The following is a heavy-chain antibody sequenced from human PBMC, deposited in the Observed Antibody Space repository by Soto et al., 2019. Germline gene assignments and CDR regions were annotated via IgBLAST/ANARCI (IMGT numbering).Heavy chain of an antibody. CDR1: GGSFSGYS. CDR3: ARGLDYGDYDYGMDV. D-gene: IGHD4-17*01. CDR2: INHSGST. V-gene: IGHV4-34*01. Sequence: QVQLQQWGAGRLKPSETLSLTCAVYGGSFSGYSWSWIRQPPGKGREWIGEINHSGSTNYNPSLKSRVTISVDTSKNQFSLKLSSVTAADTAVYYCARGLDYGDYDYGMDVWGQGTTVTVSS. J-gene: IGHJ6*02.